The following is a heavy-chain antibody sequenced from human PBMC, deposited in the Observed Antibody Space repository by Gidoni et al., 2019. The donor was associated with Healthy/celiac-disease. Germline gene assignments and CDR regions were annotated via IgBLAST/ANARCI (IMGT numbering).Heavy chain of an antibody. Sequence: QVQLVQSGAEVKKPGASVTVSCKASGYTFTSYAMHWVRQAPGQRLEWMGWINAGNGNTKYSQKFQGRVTITRDTSASTAYMELSSLRSEDTAVYYCAREGGSIAAAGNWFDPWGQGTLVTVSS. CDR1: GYTFTSYA. D-gene: IGHD6-13*01. J-gene: IGHJ5*02. CDR2: INAGNGNT. V-gene: IGHV1-3*01. CDR3: AREGGSIAAAGNWFDP.